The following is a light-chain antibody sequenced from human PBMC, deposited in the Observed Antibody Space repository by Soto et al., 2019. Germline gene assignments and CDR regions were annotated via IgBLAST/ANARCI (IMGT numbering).Light chain of an antibody. CDR1: QSVSSN. CDR3: QQYNNWPPWT. CDR2: GAS. Sequence: EIVMTQSPATLSVSPGERATLSCRASQSVSSNLAWYQQKPGQAPRLLIYGASTRATGIPARFSGSGSGTEFTLTISSLQPEDVAVYYCQQYNNWPPWTFGQGTKVEIK. J-gene: IGKJ1*01. V-gene: IGKV3-15*01.